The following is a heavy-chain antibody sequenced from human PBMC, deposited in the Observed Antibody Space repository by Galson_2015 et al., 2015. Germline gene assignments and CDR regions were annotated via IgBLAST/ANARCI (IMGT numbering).Heavy chain of an antibody. CDR3: AREGTIFGVVYYYYGMDV. CDR1: GYTFTSYG. J-gene: IGHJ6*02. V-gene: IGHV1-18*01. D-gene: IGHD3-3*01. CDR2: ISAYNGNT. Sequence: SVKVSCKASGYTFTSYGISWVRQAPGQGLEWMGWISAYNGNTNYAQKLQGRVTMTTDTSTSTAYMELRSLRSDNTAVYYCAREGTIFGVVYYYYGMDVWGQGTTVTVSS.